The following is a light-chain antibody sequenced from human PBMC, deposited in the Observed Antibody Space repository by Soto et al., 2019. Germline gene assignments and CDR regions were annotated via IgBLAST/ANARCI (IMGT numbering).Light chain of an antibody. CDR1: QSISDT. J-gene: IGKJ5*01. Sequence: EIVMTQSPATLSVSPGGRATLSCRASQSISDTLAWYQQKPGQAPRLLIYGASTRATGIPDRVSGSGSGTDFTLAISSLEPEDFAVYYCQQRSNWPPITFGQGTRLEIK. CDR3: QQRSNWPPIT. V-gene: IGKV3-11*01. CDR2: GAS.